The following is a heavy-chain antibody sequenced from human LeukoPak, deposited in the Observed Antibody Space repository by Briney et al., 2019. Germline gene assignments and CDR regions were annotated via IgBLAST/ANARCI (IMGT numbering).Heavy chain of an antibody. J-gene: IGHJ4*02. D-gene: IGHD4-17*01. Sequence: GGSLRLSCAASGFTFSYYVMSWVRQAPGKGLKWVSGISASGGSRYYADSVKGRFTISRDNSKNTVYLQMNSLRVEDTAIYYCAQDRGATVTTFVNWGQGTLVTVSS. CDR1: GFTFSYYV. V-gene: IGHV3-23*01. CDR3: AQDRGATVTTFVN. CDR2: ISASGGSR.